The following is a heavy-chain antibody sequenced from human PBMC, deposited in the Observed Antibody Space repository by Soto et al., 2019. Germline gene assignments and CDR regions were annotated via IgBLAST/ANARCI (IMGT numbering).Heavy chain of an antibody. V-gene: IGHV3-53*01. CDR2: VHGGGST. Sequence: GGSLRLSCAASGFTVSNNHMTWVRQAAGKGLELVSFVHGGGSTSYADSVKGRFTISRDNSKNTLYLQMDSLRAEDTALYYCARDVDADFRTDFDYWGRGTLVTVSS. D-gene: IGHD4-17*01. CDR3: ARDVDADFRTDFDY. J-gene: IGHJ4*02. CDR1: GFTVSNNH.